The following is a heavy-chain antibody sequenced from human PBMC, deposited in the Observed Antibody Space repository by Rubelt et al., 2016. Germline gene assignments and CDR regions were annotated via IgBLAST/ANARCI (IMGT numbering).Heavy chain of an antibody. J-gene: IGHJ4*02. CDR3: ITDPGDWPDY. CDR2: IKRTTEDGTT. V-gene: IGHV3-15*01. D-gene: IGHD2-21*02. Sequence: EVQLVESGGGLVRPGGSLRLSCSASGINFNNAWMSWVRQAPGKGLEWVARIKRTTEDGTTDYAAPVKGRFSISRDDSKNTLYLHMNGLKTEDTAVYYCITDPGDWPDYWGQGTLVVVSS. CDR1: GINFNNAW.